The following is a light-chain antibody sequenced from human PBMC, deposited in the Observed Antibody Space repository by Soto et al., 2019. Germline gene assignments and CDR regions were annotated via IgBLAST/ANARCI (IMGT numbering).Light chain of an antibody. Sequence: ETVLTQSPGTLSLSPGERATLFCRASQSVTSNYLAWYQKKPGQATRLLIYGAASRSTGIADRFSVSGCGTEFALTISRLRHEDFAVYYCQQHVSTPAPWTLGQGTKVEIK. CDR3: QQHVSTPAPWT. J-gene: IGKJ1*01. CDR1: QSVTSNY. V-gene: IGKV3-20*01. CDR2: GAA.